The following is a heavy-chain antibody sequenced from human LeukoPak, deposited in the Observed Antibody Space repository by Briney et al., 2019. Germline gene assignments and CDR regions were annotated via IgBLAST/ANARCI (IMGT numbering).Heavy chain of an antibody. CDR2: FTVGGGTT. V-gene: IGHV3-23*01. CDR1: GFTFNTYA. D-gene: IGHD2-21*02. J-gene: IGHJ4*02. CDR3: ARTPAYCGGDCYSTFDY. Sequence: PGGSLRLSCAASGFTFNTYAMSWVRQAPGKGLGWVSAFTVGGGTTFYADSVKGRFTISRDNSKSMLYLQMNSLRAEDTAVYYCARTPAYCGGDCYSTFDYWGQGTLVTVSS.